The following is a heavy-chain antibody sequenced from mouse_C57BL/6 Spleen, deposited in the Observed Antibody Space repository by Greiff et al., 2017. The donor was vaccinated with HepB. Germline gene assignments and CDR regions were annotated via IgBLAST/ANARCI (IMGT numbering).Heavy chain of an antibody. V-gene: IGHV2-2*01. CDR1: GFSFTSYG. D-gene: IGHD1-1*01. CDR3: ARRAPYYCGSSYGFAY. J-gene: IGHJ3*01. CDR2: MWSGGST. Sequence: QVQLQQSGPGLVQPSQSLSITCTVSGFSFTSYGVHWVRQSPGKGLEWLGVMWSGGSTDYNAAFISRLIIIKDNSKSQVFFKMNSLQADDTAIYCCARRAPYYCGSSYGFAYWGQGTLVTVSA.